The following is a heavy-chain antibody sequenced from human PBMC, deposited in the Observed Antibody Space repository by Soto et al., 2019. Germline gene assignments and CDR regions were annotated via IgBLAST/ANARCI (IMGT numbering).Heavy chain of an antibody. Sequence: GGSLRLSCAASGFTFSSYAMSWVRQAPGKGREWDSAISGSGGSTYYADSVKGRFTISRDNSKNTLYLQMNSLRAEDTAVYYCSRTLYSYGTDYWGQGTLVTVSS. CDR1: GFTFSSYA. CDR3: SRTLYSYGTDY. CDR2: ISGSGGST. D-gene: IGHD5-18*01. V-gene: IGHV3-23*01. J-gene: IGHJ4*02.